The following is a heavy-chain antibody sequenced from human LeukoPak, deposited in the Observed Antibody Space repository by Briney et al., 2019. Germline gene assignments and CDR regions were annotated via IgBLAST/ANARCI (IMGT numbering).Heavy chain of an antibody. V-gene: IGHV4-39*01. CDR2: IYYSGST. J-gene: IGHJ4*02. D-gene: IGHD6-19*01. Sequence: PSETLSLTCTVSGGSFSSSSYYWGWIRQPPGKGLEWIGSIYYSGSTYYNPSLKSRVTISVDTSKNQFSLKLSSVTAADTAVYYCARVAAGFVPFDYWGQGTLVTVSS. CDR1: GGSFSSSSYY. CDR3: ARVAAGFVPFDY.